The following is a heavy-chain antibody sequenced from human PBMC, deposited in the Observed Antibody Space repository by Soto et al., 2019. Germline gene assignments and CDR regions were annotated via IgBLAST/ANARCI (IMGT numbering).Heavy chain of an antibody. CDR1: GFTFSSYA. J-gene: IGHJ1*01. CDR3: IRGRQGWVQL. D-gene: IGHD6-19*01. CDR2: ISYDGSNK. Sequence: GGSLRLSCAASGFTFSSYAMHWVRQAPGKGLEWVAVISYDGSNKYYADPVKGRFTISRDNSKNSGYLQMDSLRVEDTALYYCIRGRQGWVQLWGRGTLVPVSS. V-gene: IGHV3-30-3*01.